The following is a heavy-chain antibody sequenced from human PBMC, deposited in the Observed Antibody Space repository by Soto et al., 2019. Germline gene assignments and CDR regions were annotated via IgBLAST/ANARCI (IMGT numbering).Heavy chain of an antibody. CDR2: ISYDGSNK. Sequence: QVQLVESGGGVVQPGRSLRLSCAASGFTFSSYGMHWVRQAPVKGLEWVAVISYDGSNKYYADSVKGRFTISRDNSKNTLYLQMNSLRAEDTAVYYCAKDDLGCEYSGCSMGYWGQGTLVTVSS. D-gene: IGHD5-12*01. CDR1: GFTFSSYG. CDR3: AKDDLGCEYSGCSMGY. V-gene: IGHV3-30*18. J-gene: IGHJ4*02.